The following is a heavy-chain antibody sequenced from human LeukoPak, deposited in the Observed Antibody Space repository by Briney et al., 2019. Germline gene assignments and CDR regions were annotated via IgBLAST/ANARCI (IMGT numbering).Heavy chain of an antibody. V-gene: IGHV4-38-2*02. CDR3: ASQQQLVLLDWFDP. J-gene: IGHJ5*02. D-gene: IGHD6-13*01. CDR1: GYSISSGYY. Sequence: SETLSLTCTVSGYSISSGYYWGWIRQPPGKGLEWIGSIYHSGSTDYNPSLKSRVTISVDTSKNQFSLRLRSVTAADTAVYYCASQQQLVLLDWFDPWGQGTLVTVSS. CDR2: IYHSGST.